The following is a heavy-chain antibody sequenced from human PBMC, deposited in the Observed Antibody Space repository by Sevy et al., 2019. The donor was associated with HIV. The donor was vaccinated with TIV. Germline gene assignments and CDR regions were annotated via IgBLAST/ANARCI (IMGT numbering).Heavy chain of an antibody. J-gene: IGHJ4*02. CDR2: IGGGGGGT. CDR1: GFSFSSFA. V-gene: IGHV3-23*01. CDR3: AKDQSTVTRDYFDY. D-gene: IGHD4-17*01. Sequence: GGSLRLSCAASGFSFSSFAMGWVRQAPGKVLEWVSAIGGGGGGTFYADSVKGRFTISRDNSKNMLYLQMNSLRDEDTAVYYCAKDQSTVTRDYFDYWGQGTLVTVSS.